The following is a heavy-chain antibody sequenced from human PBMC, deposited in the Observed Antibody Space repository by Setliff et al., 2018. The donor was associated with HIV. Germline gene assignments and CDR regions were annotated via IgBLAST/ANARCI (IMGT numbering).Heavy chain of an antibody. Sequence: SETLSLTCTVSGGSINNYFWSWFRQSPGRGLEWIGYIYYSGETNYNPSLKSRVTFSVDTSKNQFSLKLSSVTAADSAVYYCARESPDGLDYWGQGTLVTVSS. CDR2: IYYSGET. D-gene: IGHD2-8*01. V-gene: IGHV4-59*01. CDR1: GGSINNYF. CDR3: ARESPDGLDY. J-gene: IGHJ4*02.